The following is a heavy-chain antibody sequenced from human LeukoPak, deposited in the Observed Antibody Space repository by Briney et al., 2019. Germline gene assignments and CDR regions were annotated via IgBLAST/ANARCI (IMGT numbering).Heavy chain of an antibody. Sequence: GGSLRLSCAASGFTFDDYAMRWVRQAPGKGLEWVSGISWNSGSIGYADSVKGRFTISRDNAKNSLYLNMNSLRAEDTALYYCAKDTTATGTGNFDYWGQGTLVTVSS. D-gene: IGHD6-13*01. CDR2: ISWNSGSI. V-gene: IGHV3-9*01. J-gene: IGHJ4*02. CDR3: AKDTTATGTGNFDY. CDR1: GFTFDDYA.